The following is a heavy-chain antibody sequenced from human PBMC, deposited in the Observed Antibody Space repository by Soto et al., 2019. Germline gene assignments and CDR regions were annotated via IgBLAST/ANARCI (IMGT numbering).Heavy chain of an antibody. CDR3: ARSRRWFDP. CDR2: IYYRGYT. J-gene: IGHJ5*02. Sequence: SETLSLTCAVSGGSITSSSYYWGWIRQAPGRGLEWIGTIYYRGYTYYNPSLESRVTISADTSKDQLSLNLRSVTAADTAVYYCARSRRWFDPWGQGTLVTVSS. CDR1: GGSITSSSYY. V-gene: IGHV4-39*01.